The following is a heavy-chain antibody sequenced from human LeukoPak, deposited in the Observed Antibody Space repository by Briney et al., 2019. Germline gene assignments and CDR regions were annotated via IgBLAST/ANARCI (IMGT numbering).Heavy chain of an antibody. CDR2: ITSSSNTI. V-gene: IGHV3-48*01. CDR1: GFTFNSYS. CDR3: AKRPDYYYYYMDV. J-gene: IGHJ6*03. Sequence: GGSLRLSCAASGFTFNSYSMCWVRQAPGKGLEWLSYITSSSNTIYYADSVKGRLTISRDNAQNSLYLQMNSLRAEDTAVYYCAKRPDYYYYYMDVWGKGTTVTVSS.